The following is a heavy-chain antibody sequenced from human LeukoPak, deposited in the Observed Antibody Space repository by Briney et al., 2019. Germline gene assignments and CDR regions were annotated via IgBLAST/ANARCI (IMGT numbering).Heavy chain of an antibody. Sequence: AGSLRLPCAASGFTFSSYAMSWVRQAPGKGLDCFSAISGSGGSTYYADSVKGRFTISRDNSKNTLYLQMNSLRAEDTAVYYCAKNPGDRRYFDYWGQGTLVIVSS. J-gene: IGHJ4*02. CDR2: ISGSGGST. CDR3: AKNPGDRRYFDY. CDR1: GFTFSSYA. D-gene: IGHD2-21*02. V-gene: IGHV3-23*01.